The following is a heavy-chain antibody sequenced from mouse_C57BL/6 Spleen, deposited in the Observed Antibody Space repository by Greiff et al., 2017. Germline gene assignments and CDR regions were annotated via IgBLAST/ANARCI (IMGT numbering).Heavy chain of an antibody. D-gene: IGHD1-1*01. CDR2: IYPRSGNT. J-gene: IGHJ1*03. Sequence: VQLQQSGAELARPGASVKLSCKASGYTFTSYGISWVKQRTGQGLEWIGEIYPRSGNTYYNEKFKGKATLTADKSSSTAYMELRSLTSEDSAVYFCARIGDYYGSSYGFDVWGTGTTVTVSS. V-gene: IGHV1-81*01. CDR3: ARIGDYYGSSYGFDV. CDR1: GYTFTSYG.